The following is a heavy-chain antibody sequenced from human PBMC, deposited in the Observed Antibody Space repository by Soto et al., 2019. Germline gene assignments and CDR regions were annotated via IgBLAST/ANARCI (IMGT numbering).Heavy chain of an antibody. D-gene: IGHD6-13*01. CDR1: GGSFSGYY. J-gene: IGHJ5*02. V-gene: IGHV4-34*01. CDR3: ARGAGIAAAGKGHWFDP. Sequence: KTSETLSLTCAVYGGSFSGYYWSWIRQPPGKGLEWIGEINHSGSTNYNPSLKSRVTISVDTSKNQFSLKLSSVTAADTAVYYCARGAGIAAAGKGHWFDPWGQGTLVTVSS. CDR2: INHSGST.